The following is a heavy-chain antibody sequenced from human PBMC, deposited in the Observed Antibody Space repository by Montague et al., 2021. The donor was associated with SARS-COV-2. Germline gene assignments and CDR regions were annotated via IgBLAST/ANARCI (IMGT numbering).Heavy chain of an antibody. CDR3: AGKALTVAADY. D-gene: IGHD6-19*01. CDR1: GVSITTTNW. CDR2: IIYGGMA. Sequence: SETLSLTCAVSGVSITTTNWWSLVSQQPGKGLEWIGEIIYGGMATYNXSLKSRATISMDKSRNNFSLKLSSVTAADKAMYYCAGKALTVAADYWGQGTLVTVS. J-gene: IGHJ4*02. V-gene: IGHV4-4*02.